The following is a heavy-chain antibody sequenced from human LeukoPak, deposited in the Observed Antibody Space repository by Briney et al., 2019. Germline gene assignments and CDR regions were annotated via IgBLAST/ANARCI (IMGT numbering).Heavy chain of an antibody. Sequence: GASVKVSCKASGYTFTSYGISWVRQAPGQGLERMGWISAYNGNTNYARKLQGRVTMTTDTSTSTAYMELRSLRSDDTAVYYCARHGWLKWELQIPYYFDYWGQGTLVTVSS. D-gene: IGHD1-26*01. V-gene: IGHV1-18*01. CDR2: ISAYNGNT. J-gene: IGHJ4*02. CDR1: GYTFTSYG. CDR3: ARHGWLKWELQIPYYFDY.